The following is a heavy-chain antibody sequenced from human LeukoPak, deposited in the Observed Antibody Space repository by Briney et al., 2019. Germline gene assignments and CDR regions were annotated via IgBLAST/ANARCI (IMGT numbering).Heavy chain of an antibody. V-gene: IGHV4-59*01. Sequence: SETLSLTCTVSGGSLSSYYWSWIRQPPGKGLEWIGYIYYSGSTNYNPSLKSRVTISVDTSKNQFSLKLSSVTAADTAVYYCARESEWLLPYFDYWGQGTLVTVSS. CDR2: IYYSGST. J-gene: IGHJ4*02. CDR3: ARESEWLLPYFDY. CDR1: GGSLSSYY. D-gene: IGHD3-22*01.